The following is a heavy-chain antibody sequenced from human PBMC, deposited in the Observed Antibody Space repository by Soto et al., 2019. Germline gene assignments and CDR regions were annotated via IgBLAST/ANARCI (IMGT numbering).Heavy chain of an antibody. CDR1: GGSFSGYY. CDR2: INHSGST. Sequence: SETLSLTCAVYGGSFSGYYWSWIRQPPGKGLEWIGEINHSGSTNYNPSLKSRLTISVDTSKNQFSLKLSSVTAADTAVYYCARDFDYYWGQGTLVTVSS. D-gene: IGHD2-21*01. CDR3: ARDFDYY. V-gene: IGHV4-34*01. J-gene: IGHJ4*02.